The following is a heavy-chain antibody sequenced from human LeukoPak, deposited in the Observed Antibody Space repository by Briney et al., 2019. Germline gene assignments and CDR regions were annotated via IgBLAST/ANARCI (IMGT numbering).Heavy chain of an antibody. D-gene: IGHD5-18*01. V-gene: IGHV4-30-2*01. CDR2: IYHSGST. J-gene: IGHJ4*02. CDR3: ATWLSGYSYGYNY. Sequence: SQTLSLTCTVSGGSISSGGYYWSWIRQPPGKGLEWIGYIYHSGSTYYNPSLKSRVTISVDRSKNQFSLKLSSVTAADTAVYYCATWLSGYSYGYNYWGQGTLVTVSS. CDR1: GGSISSGGYY.